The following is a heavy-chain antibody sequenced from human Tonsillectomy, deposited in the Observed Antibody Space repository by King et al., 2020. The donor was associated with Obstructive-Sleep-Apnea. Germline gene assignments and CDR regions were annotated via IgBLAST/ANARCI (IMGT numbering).Heavy chain of an antibody. J-gene: IGHJ4*01. V-gene: IGHV3-74*01. Sequence: VQLVESGGGLVQPGGSLRLSCAASGFTFSSNWMHWVRQAPGKGLVWVSRINGDGSSTSYADSMKGRFTISRDNAKNTLYLQMNSLSAEDTAVYYWARVFFAVAPITGWGHGTLVTVSS. D-gene: IGHD5-12*01. CDR3: ARVFFAVAPITG. CDR2: INGDGSST. CDR1: GFTFSSNW.